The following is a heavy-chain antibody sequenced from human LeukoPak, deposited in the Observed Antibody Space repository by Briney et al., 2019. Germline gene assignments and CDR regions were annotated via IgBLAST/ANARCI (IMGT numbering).Heavy chain of an antibody. Sequence: GGSLRLSCAASGFTVSSNYMSWVRQAPGKGLEWVSVIYSGGSTYYADSVKGRFTISRDNSKNTLYLQMNSLRAEDTAVYYCARERGRGRDSPWFDYWGQGTLVTVPS. CDR1: GFTVSSNY. V-gene: IGHV3-53*01. CDR2: IYSGGST. CDR3: ARERGRGRDSPWFDY. D-gene: IGHD1-26*01. J-gene: IGHJ4*02.